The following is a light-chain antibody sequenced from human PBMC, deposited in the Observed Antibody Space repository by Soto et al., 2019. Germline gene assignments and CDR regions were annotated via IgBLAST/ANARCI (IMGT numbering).Light chain of an antibody. V-gene: IGLV2-14*01. J-gene: IGLJ1*01. CDR3: SSKSPDF. Sequence: QAALTQPASVSGSPGQAITISCTGTSSGIRDYNYVSWYQQLPGNAPKLIMYEVSNRPSGISNRFSGSKSGNTASLTISGLQAEDEADYYCSSKSPDFFGTGTRSPS. CDR2: EVS. CDR1: SSGIRDYNY.